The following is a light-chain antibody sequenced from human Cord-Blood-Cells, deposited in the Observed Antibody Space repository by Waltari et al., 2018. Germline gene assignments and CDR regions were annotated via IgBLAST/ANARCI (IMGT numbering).Light chain of an antibody. CDR3: LLSYSGARSLVV. V-gene: IGLV7-46*01. CDR1: TGAVTSGHY. J-gene: IGLJ2*01. Sequence: QAVVTQEPSLTVSPGGTVTLTCGSSTGAVTSGHYPYWFQQKPGQAPRTLIYDTSNDHSWTPARFSGSLLGGKAALTLSGAQPEDEAEYYCLLSYSGARSLVVFGGGTKLTVL. CDR2: DTS.